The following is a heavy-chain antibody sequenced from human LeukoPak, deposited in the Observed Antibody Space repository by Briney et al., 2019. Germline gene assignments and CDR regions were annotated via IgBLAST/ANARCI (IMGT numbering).Heavy chain of an antibody. CDR2: IYTSGST. CDR3: ARDTSGSYYPYYYYYYMDV. CDR1: GGSISSGSYY. Sequence: RRSETLSLTCTVSGGSISSGSYYWSWIRQPAGKGLEWIGRIYTSGSTNYNPSLKSRVTISVDTSKNQFSLKLSSVTAADTAVYYCARDTSGSYYPYYYYYYMDVWGKGTTVTISS. J-gene: IGHJ6*03. V-gene: IGHV4-61*02. D-gene: IGHD3-10*01.